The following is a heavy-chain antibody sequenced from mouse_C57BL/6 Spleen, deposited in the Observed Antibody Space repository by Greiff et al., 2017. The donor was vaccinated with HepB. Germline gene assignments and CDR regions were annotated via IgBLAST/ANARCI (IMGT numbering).Heavy chain of an antibody. CDR3: AREGDYYGSSPPFAY. Sequence: QVQLQQSGAELARPGASVKLSCKASGYTFTSYGISWVKQRTGQGLEWIGEIYPRSGNTYYNEKFKGKATLTADKSSSTAYMEIRSLTSEDSAVYFCAREGDYYGSSPPFAYWGQGTLVTVSA. J-gene: IGHJ3*01. D-gene: IGHD1-1*01. CDR2: IYPRSGNT. V-gene: IGHV1-81*01. CDR1: GYTFTSYG.